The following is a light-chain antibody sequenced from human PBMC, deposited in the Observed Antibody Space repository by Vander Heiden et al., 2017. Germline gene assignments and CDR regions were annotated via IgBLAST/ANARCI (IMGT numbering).Light chain of an antibody. CDR3: SSYAGSKVV. J-gene: IGLJ2*01. V-gene: IGLV2-8*01. CDR1: SSDVGGYNY. CDR2: EVS. Sequence: QSALTQPPSASGPPGPSVTIPCTGTSSDVGGYNYVSWYQQHPGKDPKVMIYEVSKRPSGVPDRFSGSKSGNTASLTVSGLQAEDEAHYYCSSYAGSKVVFGGGTKLTVL.